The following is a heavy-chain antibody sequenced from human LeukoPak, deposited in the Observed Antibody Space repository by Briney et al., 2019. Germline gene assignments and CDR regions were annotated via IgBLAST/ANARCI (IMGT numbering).Heavy chain of an antibody. CDR1: GGSIGSGSYY. J-gene: IGHJ3*02. V-gene: IGHV4-61*02. Sequence: SQTLSLTCTVSGGSIGSGSYYRSWIRQPAGKGLEWIGRIYTSGSTNYNPSLKSRVTISVDTSKNQFSLKLSSVTAADTAVYYCAREYCSGGSCYSAVNAFDIWGQGTMVTVSS. CDR3: AREYCSGGSCYSAVNAFDI. CDR2: IYTSGST. D-gene: IGHD2-15*01.